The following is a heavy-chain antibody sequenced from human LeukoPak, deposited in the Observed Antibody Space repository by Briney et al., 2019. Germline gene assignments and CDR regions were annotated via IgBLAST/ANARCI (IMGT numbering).Heavy chain of an antibody. D-gene: IGHD3-10*01. V-gene: IGHV3-7*04. J-gene: IGHJ4*02. CDR2: IRHDGSDV. Sequence: GGSLRLSCVASGFNFGDYYMSWVRQAPGKGLEWVSDIRHDGSDVYNVDSVRGRFTISRDNAKNSLFLQMNSLKDEDTAVYYCARDGSGSDFSLDYWGQGTLVTVSS. CDR1: GFNFGDYY. CDR3: ARDGSGSDFSLDY.